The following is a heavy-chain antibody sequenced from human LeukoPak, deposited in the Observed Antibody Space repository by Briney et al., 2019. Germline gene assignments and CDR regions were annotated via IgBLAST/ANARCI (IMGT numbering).Heavy chain of an antibody. J-gene: IGHJ4*02. Sequence: SETLSLTCTVSGYSISSGYYWGWIRQPPGKGLEWIGSIYHSGSTYYNPSLKSRVTISVDTSKNQFSLKLSSVTAADTAVYYCARGDSFHHPQPNFDYWGQGTLVTVSS. CDR3: ARGDSFHHPQPNFDY. CDR2: IYHSGST. V-gene: IGHV4-38-2*02. CDR1: GYSISSGYY. D-gene: IGHD3-16*01.